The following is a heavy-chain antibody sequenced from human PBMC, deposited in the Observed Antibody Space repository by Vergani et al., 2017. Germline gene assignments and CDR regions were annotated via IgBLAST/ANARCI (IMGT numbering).Heavy chain of an antibody. CDR3: ARQYCGGDCYRPDYYYFGMDV. CDR2: IYYSGST. D-gene: IGHD2-21*02. V-gene: IGHV4-39*01. J-gene: IGHJ6*02. Sequence: QLQLQESGPGLVKPSETLSLTCTVSGGSISSSSYYWGWMRQPPGKGLEWIGTIYYSGSTYYNPSLKSRVTISVDTSKNQFSLKLSSVTAADTAVYYCARQYCGGDCYRPDYYYFGMDVWCQGTTVTVSS. CDR1: GGSISSSSYY.